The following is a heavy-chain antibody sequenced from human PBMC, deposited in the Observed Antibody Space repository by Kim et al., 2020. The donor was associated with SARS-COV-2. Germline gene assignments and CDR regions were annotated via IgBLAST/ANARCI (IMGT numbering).Heavy chain of an antibody. CDR1: GSSIGIGYY. V-gene: IGHV4-38-2*02. CDR2: ISYSGNT. D-gene: IGHD6-25*01. J-gene: IGHJ3*01. CDR3: SPREISGLSNFGV. Sequence: SETLSLTCSVSGSSIGIGYYCSWFRQPPGRGLQWIVSISYSGNTYSNPSPRDRISISVDTSTRQLSSNMPSAAAAATAAYSCSPREISGLSNFGVLSQG.